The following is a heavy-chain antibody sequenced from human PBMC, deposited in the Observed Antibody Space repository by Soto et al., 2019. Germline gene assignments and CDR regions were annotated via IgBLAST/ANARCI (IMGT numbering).Heavy chain of an antibody. D-gene: IGHD3-10*01. CDR1: GGSMSEYF. CDR2: IYYLGST. V-gene: IGHV4-59*01. J-gene: IGHJ4*01. Sequence: SETLSLTCSVSGGSMSEYFWSWIRQSPGKGLEWIGYIYYLGSTDYNPSLKSRVTISVDTSKRQFSLRLTSVTAADTAVYYCARDGYDGSGSPYPAYWGPGTQVSVS. CDR3: ARDGYDGSGSPYPAY.